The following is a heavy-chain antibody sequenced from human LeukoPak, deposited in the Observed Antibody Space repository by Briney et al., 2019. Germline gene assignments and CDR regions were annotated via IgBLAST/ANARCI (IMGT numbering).Heavy chain of an antibody. D-gene: IGHD4-17*01. J-gene: IGHJ3*02. Sequence: PGGSLRLSCAASGFTFSSYAMSWVRQAPGKGLEWVSAISGSGGSTYYADSVKGRFTISRHNSKNTLYLQMNSLRAEGTAVYYCARRIKTTVTSDAFDIWGQGTMVTVSS. CDR2: ISGSGGST. CDR1: GFTFSSYA. CDR3: ARRIKTTVTSDAFDI. V-gene: IGHV3-23*01.